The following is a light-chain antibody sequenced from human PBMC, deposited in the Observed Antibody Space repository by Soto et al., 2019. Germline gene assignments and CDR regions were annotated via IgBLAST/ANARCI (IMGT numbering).Light chain of an antibody. CDR2: DAS. V-gene: IGKV3-11*01. Sequence: EVVLTQSPATLSLSPGDRATLSCRASQSISSYLAWYQQKPGQAPRLLIYDASNRATGVPARFSGSGSGTDFTLTITSLEPEDFAVYFCQQRVTWPPLTFGGGTKVEI. J-gene: IGKJ4*01. CDR3: QQRVTWPPLT. CDR1: QSISSY.